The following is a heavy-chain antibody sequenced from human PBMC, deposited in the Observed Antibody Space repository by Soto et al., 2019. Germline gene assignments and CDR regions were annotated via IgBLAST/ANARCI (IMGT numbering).Heavy chain of an antibody. CDR3: ARDPPATRHGMDV. Sequence: GGSLRLSCAASGFTVSSNYMSWFRQAPGKGLEWVSVIYSGGSTYYADSVRGRFTISRDNSKNTLYLQMKSLRAEDTAVYYCARDPPATRHGMDVWGQGTTVTVSS. V-gene: IGHV3-53*01. CDR1: GFTVSSNY. CDR2: IYSGGST. J-gene: IGHJ6*02.